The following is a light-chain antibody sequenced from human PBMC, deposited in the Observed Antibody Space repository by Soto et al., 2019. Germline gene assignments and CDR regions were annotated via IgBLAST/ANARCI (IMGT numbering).Light chain of an antibody. CDR2: KAS. CDR3: QQYNSYSWT. J-gene: IGKJ1*01. V-gene: IGKV1-5*03. Sequence: IQMTQSPSTLSASVGDRVPITCRASQSISSWLAWYQQKPGKAPKLLIYKASSLESGVPSRFSGSGSGTEFTLTISSLQPDDFATYYCQQYNSYSWTFGQGTKVDIK. CDR1: QSISSW.